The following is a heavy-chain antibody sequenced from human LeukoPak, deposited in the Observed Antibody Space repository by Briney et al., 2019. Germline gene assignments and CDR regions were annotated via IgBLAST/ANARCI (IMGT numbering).Heavy chain of an antibody. CDR2: IRYDGSNK. V-gene: IGHV3-30*02. J-gene: IGHJ4*02. Sequence: PGGSLRLSCAASGFTFSSYGMHWVRQAPGKGLEWVAFIRYDGSNKYYADSVKGRFTISRDNSKNTLYLQMNSLRAEDTAVYYCAKDPPIAARGYYFDYGGQGTLVTVSS. CDR3: AKDPPIAARGYYFDY. D-gene: IGHD6-6*01. CDR1: GFTFSSYG.